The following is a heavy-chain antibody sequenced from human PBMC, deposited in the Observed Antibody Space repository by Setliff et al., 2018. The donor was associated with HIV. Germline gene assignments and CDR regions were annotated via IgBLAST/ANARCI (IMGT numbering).Heavy chain of an antibody. J-gene: IGHJ4*02. CDR1: GGSISSGGFY. CDR2: IYNTGST. Sequence: SETLSLTCTVTGGSISSGGFYWTWIRQHPGKGLEWIGYIYNTGSTYHSPSLESRVTIPIDTSKNQFSLKLSSVTAADTAVYYCAKTIGRYFDIFDNWGQGTLVTGS. V-gene: IGHV4-31*02. D-gene: IGHD3-9*01. CDR3: AKTIGRYFDIFDN.